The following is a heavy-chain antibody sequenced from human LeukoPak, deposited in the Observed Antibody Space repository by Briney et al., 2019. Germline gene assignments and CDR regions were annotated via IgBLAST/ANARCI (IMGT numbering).Heavy chain of an antibody. CDR1: GFTFSGYP. CDR3: ARGGDSWSGYSYGMDV. J-gene: IGHJ6*02. Sequence: AGGSLRLSCAASGFTFSGYPIHWVRQAPGKGLEWVAVISYDGSNKYYADSVKGRFTISRDISMNTLYLQMNSLRPEDSAVYYCARGGDSWSGYSYGMDVWGQGTTVTVSS. CDR2: ISYDGSNK. V-gene: IGHV3-30-3*01. D-gene: IGHD3-3*01.